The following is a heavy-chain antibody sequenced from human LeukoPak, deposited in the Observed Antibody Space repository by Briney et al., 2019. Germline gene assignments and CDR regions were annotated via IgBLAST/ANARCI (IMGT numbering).Heavy chain of an antibody. Sequence: SETLSLTCAVYGGSFSGYYWSWIRQPPGKGLEWIGEFNHSGSTNYNPSLKSRVTISVDTSKNQFSLKLSSVTAADTAVYYCARGVRSAGTVYYYYYMDVWGKGTTVTVSS. V-gene: IGHV4-34*01. D-gene: IGHD6-13*01. CDR2: FNHSGST. J-gene: IGHJ6*03. CDR3: ARGVRSAGTVYYYYYMDV. CDR1: GGSFSGYY.